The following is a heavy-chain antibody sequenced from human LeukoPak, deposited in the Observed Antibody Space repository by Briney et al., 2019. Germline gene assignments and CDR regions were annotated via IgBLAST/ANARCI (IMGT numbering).Heavy chain of an antibody. V-gene: IGHV3-48*04. D-gene: IGHD3-22*01. CDR2: ITSTSSII. Sequence: GGSLRLSCAASGFTLSSYSMTWVRQAPGKGLEWVSYITSTSSIIYYADSVKGRFTISRDNAKNSLYLQMNSLRAEDTAVYYCVRDDDRPDNGLDYWGQGTLVTVSS. CDR1: GFTLSSYS. CDR3: VRDDDRPDNGLDY. J-gene: IGHJ4*02.